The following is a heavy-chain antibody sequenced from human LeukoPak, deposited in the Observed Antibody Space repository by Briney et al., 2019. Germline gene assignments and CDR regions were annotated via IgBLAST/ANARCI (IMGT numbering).Heavy chain of an antibody. V-gene: IGHV3-23*01. CDR2: ISSSGGST. CDR3: ARDRDWFDP. J-gene: IGHJ5*02. CDR1: GFTLGTYA. D-gene: IGHD3-10*01. Sequence: GGSLRLSCAASGFTLGTYAMNWVRQAPGKGLEWVSAISSSGGSTYYADSVKGRFTISRDNSENTLYLQMNTLRAGDTAVYYCARDRDWFDPWGQGTLVTVSS.